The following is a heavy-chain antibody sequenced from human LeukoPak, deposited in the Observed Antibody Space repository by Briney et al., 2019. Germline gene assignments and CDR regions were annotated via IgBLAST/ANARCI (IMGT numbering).Heavy chain of an antibody. Sequence: GGSLRLSCTASGLTFSSYAISWLRQAPGKGLEWLSGISSSGSLTYYVDSVKGRFTISRDNSRNTVFLQVNSLRAEDTAVYYCAKDLGGNSYFEYWGQGTLVTVSS. CDR3: AKDLGGNSYFEY. CDR1: GLTFSSYA. J-gene: IGHJ4*02. V-gene: IGHV3-23*01. D-gene: IGHD4-23*01. CDR2: ISSSGSLT.